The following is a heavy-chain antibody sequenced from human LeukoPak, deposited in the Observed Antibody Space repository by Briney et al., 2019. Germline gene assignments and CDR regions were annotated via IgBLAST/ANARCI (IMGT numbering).Heavy chain of an antibody. Sequence: GGSLRLSCAASGFTFTKYWMHWVRQAPGKGLVWVSRVNSDGSRTTYADSVKGRFTISRDNANNTLYLQMNSLTAEDTAVYYCARDPYSGTYGNTYYYYMDVWGKGTTVTISS. V-gene: IGHV3-74*03. J-gene: IGHJ6*03. CDR3: ARDPYSGTYGNTYYYYMDV. CDR1: GFTFTKYW. CDR2: VNSDGSRT. D-gene: IGHD1-26*01.